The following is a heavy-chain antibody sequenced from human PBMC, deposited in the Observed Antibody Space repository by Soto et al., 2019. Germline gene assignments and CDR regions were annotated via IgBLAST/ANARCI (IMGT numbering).Heavy chain of an antibody. Sequence: GGSLRLSCAASGFTFSSYGMHWVRQAPGKGLEWVAVISYDGSNKYYADSVKGRFTISRDNSKNTLYLQMNSLRAEDTAVYYCATPRGYCSSTSCPTHFDYWGQGTLVTVSS. D-gene: IGHD2-2*01. V-gene: IGHV3-30*03. CDR2: ISYDGSNK. J-gene: IGHJ4*02. CDR1: GFTFSSYG. CDR3: ATPRGYCSSTSCPTHFDY.